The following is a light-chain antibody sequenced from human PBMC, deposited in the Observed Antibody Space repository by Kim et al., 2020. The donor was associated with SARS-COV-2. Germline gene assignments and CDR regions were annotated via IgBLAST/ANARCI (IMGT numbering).Light chain of an antibody. CDR2: SNN. CDR1: STNIGSNY. V-gene: IGLV1-47*02. CDR3: AAWDDSLKV. J-gene: IGLJ3*02. Sequence: PGQRDTHPCSERSTNIGSNYLYWYPQLPGTAPKLLIYSNNQRPSGVPDRFSGSKSGTSASLAISGLRSEDEADYYCAAWDDSLKVFGGGTKVTVL.